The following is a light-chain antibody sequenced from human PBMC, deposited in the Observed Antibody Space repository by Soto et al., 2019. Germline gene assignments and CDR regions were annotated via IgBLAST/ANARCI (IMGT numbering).Light chain of an antibody. J-gene: IGLJ1*01. V-gene: IGLV2-14*01. CDR1: SSDIGGYDY. Sequence: QSAPTQPASVSGSPGQSITISCTGTSSDIGGYDYVSWYQQYPGKAPKLMIYEVNSRPSGVSNRLSGSKSGSTASLTISGLQAEDEADYYCSSYTPTRSYVFGTGTKLTVL. CDR3: SSYTPTRSYV. CDR2: EVN.